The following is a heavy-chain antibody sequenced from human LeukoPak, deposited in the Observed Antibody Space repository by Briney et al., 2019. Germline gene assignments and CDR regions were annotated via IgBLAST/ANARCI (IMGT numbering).Heavy chain of an antibody. V-gene: IGHV1-46*03. CDR3: AREGVAVARGYYYYMDV. CDR2: INPSGGST. J-gene: IGHJ6*03. Sequence: ASVKVSCKASGYTFTSYYMHWVRQAPGQGLEWMGIINPSGGSTSYAQKFQGRVTMTRDTSTSTVYMALSSLRSEDTAVYYCAREGVAVARGYYYYMDVWGKGTTVTVSS. CDR1: GYTFTSYY. D-gene: IGHD6-19*01.